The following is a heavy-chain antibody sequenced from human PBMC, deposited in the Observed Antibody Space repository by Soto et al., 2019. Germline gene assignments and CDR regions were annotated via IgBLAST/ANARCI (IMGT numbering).Heavy chain of an antibody. V-gene: IGHV4-39*01. Sequence: SETLSLTCTVSGDSINSRGYYWAWISQPPGKGLEWIGSMYYSGSTDYNPSLKSRVTISVDTSRIHFSLKLISVTAADTAVYYCARQPYDTSDYFDYWGQGTLVTVSS. CDR1: GDSINSRGYY. CDR2: MYYSGST. CDR3: ARQPYDTSDYFDY. J-gene: IGHJ4*02. D-gene: IGHD3-22*01.